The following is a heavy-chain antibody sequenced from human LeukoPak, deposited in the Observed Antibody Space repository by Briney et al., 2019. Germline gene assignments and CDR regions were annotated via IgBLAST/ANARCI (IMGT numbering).Heavy chain of an antibody. V-gene: IGHV1-69*04. CDR3: ARGEGYYYDSSGYYY. J-gene: IGHJ4*02. CDR2: IIPILGIA. D-gene: IGHD3-22*01. Sequence: SVKVSCKASGYTFTGYYMHWVRQAPGQGLEWMGRIIPILGIANYAQKFQGRVTITADKSTSTAYMELSSLRSEDTAVYYCARGEGYYYDSSGYYYWGQGTLVTVSS. CDR1: GYTFTGYY.